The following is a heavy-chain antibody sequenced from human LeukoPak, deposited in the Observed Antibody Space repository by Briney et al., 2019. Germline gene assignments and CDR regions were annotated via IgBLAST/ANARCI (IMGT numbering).Heavy chain of an antibody. D-gene: IGHD3-16*01. Sequence: GGSLRLSCAASGFTLTSYAMHWVRQAPGKGLEWVAVIWYDGNNEYYSDSVKGRFAISRDISKNTLYLQMNSLRAEDTAVYFCARDPGLRLDYWGQGTLVTVSS. J-gene: IGHJ4*02. V-gene: IGHV3-33*01. CDR3: ARDPGLRLDY. CDR2: IWYDGNNE. CDR1: GFTLTSYA.